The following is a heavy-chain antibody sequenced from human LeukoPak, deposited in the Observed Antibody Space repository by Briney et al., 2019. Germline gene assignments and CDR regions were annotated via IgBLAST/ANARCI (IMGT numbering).Heavy chain of an antibody. CDR1: GYTLTELS. CDR2: FDPEDGET. CDR3: AGATLTYSSSHYYYYYYMDV. Sequence: GASVKVSCKVSGYTLTELSMHWVRQAPGKGLEWMGGFDPEDGETIYAQKFQGRVTMTEDTSTGTAYMELSSLRSEDTAVYYCAGATLTYSSSHYYYYYYMDVWGKGTTVTVSS. V-gene: IGHV1-24*01. J-gene: IGHJ6*03. D-gene: IGHD6-6*01.